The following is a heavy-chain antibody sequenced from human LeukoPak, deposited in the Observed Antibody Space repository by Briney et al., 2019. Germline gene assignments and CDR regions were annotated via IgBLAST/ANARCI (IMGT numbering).Heavy chain of an antibody. J-gene: IGHJ4*02. V-gene: IGHV4-39*01. Sequence: SETLSLTCTVSGGSISSSSYYWGWIRQPPGKGLEWIGSVYYSGSTYYNPSLKSRVTISVDTSKNQFSLKLSSVTAADTAVYYCARLWYSSSSLDYWGQGTLVTVSS. CDR3: ARLWYSSSSLDY. CDR2: VYYSGST. D-gene: IGHD6-6*01. CDR1: GGSISSSSYY.